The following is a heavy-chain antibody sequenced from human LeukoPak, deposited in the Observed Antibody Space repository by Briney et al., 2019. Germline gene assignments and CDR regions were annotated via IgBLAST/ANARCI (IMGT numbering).Heavy chain of an antibody. CDR1: GFTFSSYG. J-gene: IGHJ5*02. CDR3: ARDQDIVVVPAADVWFDP. Sequence: QPGRSLRLSCAASGFTFSSYGVHWVRQAPGKGLEWVAVIWYDGSNKYYADSVKGRFTISRDNSKNTLYLQMNSLRAEDTAVYYCARDQDIVVVPAADVWFDPWGQGTLVTVSS. D-gene: IGHD2-2*01. CDR2: IWYDGSNK. V-gene: IGHV3-33*01.